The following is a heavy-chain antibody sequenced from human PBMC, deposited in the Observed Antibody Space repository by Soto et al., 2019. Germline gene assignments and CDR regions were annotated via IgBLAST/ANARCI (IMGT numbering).Heavy chain of an antibody. D-gene: IGHD3-22*01. J-gene: IGHJ4*02. CDR3: ARSEYYYDSIY. CDR2: INPSGGST. V-gene: IGHV1-46*01. CDR1: GYTFASYY. Sequence: XSVKGSCKASGYTFASYYMHWVRQAPGQGLEWMGIINPSGGSTSYAQKFQGRVTMTRDTSTSTVYMELSSLRSEDAAVYYCARSEYYYDSIYWGQGTLVTVSS.